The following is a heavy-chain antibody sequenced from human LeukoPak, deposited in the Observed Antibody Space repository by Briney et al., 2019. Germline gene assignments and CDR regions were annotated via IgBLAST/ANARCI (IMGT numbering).Heavy chain of an antibody. CDR3: ARQVVVVPAAPLGVDYYYMDV. CDR2: IYPGDSDT. V-gene: IGHV5-51*01. Sequence: GESLKISGKGSGYSFTSYWIGWVRQMPGKGLEWMGIIYPGDSDTRYSPAFQGQVTISADKSISTAYLQWSSLKASDTAMYYCARQVVVVPAAPLGVDYYYMDVWGKGTTVTVSS. J-gene: IGHJ6*03. CDR1: GYSFTSYW. D-gene: IGHD2-2*01.